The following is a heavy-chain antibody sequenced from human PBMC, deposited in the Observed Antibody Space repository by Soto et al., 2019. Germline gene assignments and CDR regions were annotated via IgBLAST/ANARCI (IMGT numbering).Heavy chain of an antibody. V-gene: IGHV1-69*06. CDR2: IIPIFNST. CDR1: GSRFSNYV. D-gene: IGHD2-2*02. Sequence: SVKVFCKVSGSRFSNYVISWVRQAPGHGLEWLGRIIPIFNSTKYAQSLQGRVTITADKSTSTASLELSSLRSDDTAVYYCAREGRGKKAGYNGLVSLGYWGHGTLVTVSS. J-gene: IGHJ4*01. CDR3: AREGRGKKAGYNGLVSLGY.